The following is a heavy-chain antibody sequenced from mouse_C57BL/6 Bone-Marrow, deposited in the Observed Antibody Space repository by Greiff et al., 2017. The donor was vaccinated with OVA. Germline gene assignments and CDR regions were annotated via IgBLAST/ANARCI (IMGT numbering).Heavy chain of an antibody. CDR3: ARNGDYEGEYYFDY. J-gene: IGHJ2*01. D-gene: IGHD2-4*01. Sequence: VQLQQSGPELVKPGASVKISCKASGYTFTDYYINWVKQRPGQGLEWIGWIFPGSGSTYYNEKFKGKATLTVDKSSSTAYMLLSRLTSEDSAFYFCARNGDYEGEYYFDYWGQGTTLTVSS. V-gene: IGHV1-75*01. CDR2: IFPGSGST. CDR1: GYTFTDYY.